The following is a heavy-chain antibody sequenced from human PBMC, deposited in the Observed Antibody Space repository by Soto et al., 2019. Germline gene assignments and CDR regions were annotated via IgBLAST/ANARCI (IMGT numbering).Heavy chain of an antibody. CDR1: GGTFSSYA. J-gene: IGHJ4*02. D-gene: IGHD3-22*01. V-gene: IGHV1-69*13. Sequence: ASVKVSCKASGGTFSSYAISWVRQAPGQGLEWMGGIIPIFGTANYAQKFQGRVTITADESTSTAYMELSSLRSEDTAVYYCARGGGSYYYDSSGYYGYWGQGTLVTVSS. CDR2: IIPIFGTA. CDR3: ARGGGSYYYDSSGYYGY.